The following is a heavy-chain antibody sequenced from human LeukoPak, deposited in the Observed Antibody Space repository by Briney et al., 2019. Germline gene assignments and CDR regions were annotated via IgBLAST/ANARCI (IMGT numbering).Heavy chain of an antibody. V-gene: IGHV3-23*01. Sequence: GGSLRLSCAASGFSFSSFGMSWVRQAPGKGLEWVSAISGSGGSTYYADSVKGRFTISRDNSKNTLYLQMNSLRAEDTAVYYCAKDLVLVDDYVWGSYRYTAAFSAYFDYWGQGTLVTVSS. CDR3: AKDLVLVDDYVWGSYRYTAAFSAYFDY. CDR2: ISGSGGST. J-gene: IGHJ4*02. CDR1: GFSFSSFG. D-gene: IGHD3-16*02.